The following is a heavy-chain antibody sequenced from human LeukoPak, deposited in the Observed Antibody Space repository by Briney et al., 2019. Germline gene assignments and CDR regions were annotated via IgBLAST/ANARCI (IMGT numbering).Heavy chain of an antibody. D-gene: IGHD2/OR15-2a*01. CDR1: GFIVSSNY. CDR3: ARSMEASSYYYGMDV. CDR2: IYRGGST. Sequence: GGSLRLSCAASGFIVSSNYMSWVRQAPGKGLEWVSVIYRGGSTDYADSVKGRFTISRDNSKNTLYLQMNSLRAEDTAVYYCARSMEASSYYYGMDVWGQGTTVTVSS. J-gene: IGHJ6*02. V-gene: IGHV3-66*01.